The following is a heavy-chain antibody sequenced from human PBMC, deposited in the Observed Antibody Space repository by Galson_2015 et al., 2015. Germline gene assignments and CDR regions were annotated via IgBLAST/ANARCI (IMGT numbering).Heavy chain of an antibody. D-gene: IGHD1-1*01. V-gene: IGHV3-33*06. J-gene: IGHJ6*03. CDR1: RFTFRKYD. Sequence: SLRLSCAASRFTFRKYDIHWVRQAPGKGLEWVASISYAGGNKGCRDSVRGRFTISRDNDENMGYLQMTSLRTEDTALYFCAKEAAGWNDGHDKNHQYYMDVWGKGTTVSVS. CDR3: AKEAAGWNDGHDKNHQYYMDV. CDR2: ISYAGGNK.